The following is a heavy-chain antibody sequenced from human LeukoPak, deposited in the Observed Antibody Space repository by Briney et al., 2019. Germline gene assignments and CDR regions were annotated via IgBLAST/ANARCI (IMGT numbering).Heavy chain of an antibody. Sequence: PGRSLRLSCVAAGFTFSSYGMHWVRQAPGKGLEWVAAIWYDGINEDYANSVKGRFSIARDNSKNALYLQMNSLRAEGMAVYYCARDTHLGVVPPAMRGYNWFDTWGQGTLVTVSS. D-gene: IGHD2-2*01. CDR3: ARDTHLGVVPPAMRGYNWFDT. V-gene: IGHV3-33*01. J-gene: IGHJ5*02. CDR1: GFTFSSYG. CDR2: IWYDGINE.